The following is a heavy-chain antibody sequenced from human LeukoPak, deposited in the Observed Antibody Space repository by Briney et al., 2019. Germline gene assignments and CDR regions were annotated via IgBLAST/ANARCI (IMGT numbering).Heavy chain of an antibody. V-gene: IGHV4-4*07. Sequence: SETLSLTCSVSGDSIRNYFWSWIRQPAGKGLEWIGRIYTSGSIDYKPSLRSRVTMSVDTSRNQFSLKLSSVTAVDTAVYYCARHVRNYYDILTGYYGYFDYWGQGTLVTVSS. D-gene: IGHD3-9*01. CDR1: GDSIRNYF. CDR2: IYTSGSI. CDR3: ARHVRNYYDILTGYYGYFDY. J-gene: IGHJ4*02.